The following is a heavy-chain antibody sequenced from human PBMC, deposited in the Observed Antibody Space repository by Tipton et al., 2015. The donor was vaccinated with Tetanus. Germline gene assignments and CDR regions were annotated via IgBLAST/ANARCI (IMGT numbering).Heavy chain of an antibody. CDR3: ASFSDGYFDY. D-gene: IGHD2-15*01. Sequence: QLVQSGAEVKKPGESLKISCKSSGYDFNYYWIGWVRQMPGKGLEWMGLIYPDDSDTRYNPSFQGQVTFSADESISTAYLQWSSLKASDTAIYYCASFSDGYFDYWGQGTLVTVSS. V-gene: IGHV5-51*01. CDR1: GYDFNYYW. J-gene: IGHJ4*02. CDR2: IYPDDSDT.